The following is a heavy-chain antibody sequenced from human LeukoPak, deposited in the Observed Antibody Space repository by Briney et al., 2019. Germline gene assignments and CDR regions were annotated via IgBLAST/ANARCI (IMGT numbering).Heavy chain of an antibody. J-gene: IGHJ6*03. CDR1: GGSISSYY. V-gene: IGHV4-4*07. CDR3: ARESTNYYYYMDV. Sequence: SETLSLTCTVSGGSISSYYWSWIRQPAGKGLEWIGRFYSGGSTDYNPSLKSRVTMSVDTSKNQFSLKLSSVTAADTAVYYCARESTNYYYYMDVWGKGTTVTVSS. CDR2: FYSGGST.